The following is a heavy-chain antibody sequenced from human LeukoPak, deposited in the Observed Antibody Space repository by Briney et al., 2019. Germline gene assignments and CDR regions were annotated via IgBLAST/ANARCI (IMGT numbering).Heavy chain of an antibody. CDR2: TYYSGST. CDR3: ARPRGDLWSGYDY. Sequence: SETLSHTCSVSGGSISRSSYYWTWIRQSPGRGLEWIGNTYYSGSTLYNPSLKSRVTISVDTSKNQFSLRLTSVTAADTAVYYCARPRGDLWSGYDYWGQGVLVTVSP. V-gene: IGHV4-39*01. D-gene: IGHD3-3*01. CDR1: GGSISRSSYY. J-gene: IGHJ4*02.